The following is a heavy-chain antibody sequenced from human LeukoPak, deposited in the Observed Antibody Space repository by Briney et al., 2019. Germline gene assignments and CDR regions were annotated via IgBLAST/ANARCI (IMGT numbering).Heavy chain of an antibody. Sequence: SETLSLTCTVSGGSIYNEYWSWIRQPPGKGLEWIGYIYYSGSTNYNPSLKSRVTISVDTSKNQVSLILSSVIAADTAVYYCARHYGGGFDYWGQGTLVTVFS. D-gene: IGHD3-16*01. CDR1: GGSIYNEY. V-gene: IGHV4-59*01. CDR3: ARHYGGGFDY. CDR2: IYYSGST. J-gene: IGHJ4*02.